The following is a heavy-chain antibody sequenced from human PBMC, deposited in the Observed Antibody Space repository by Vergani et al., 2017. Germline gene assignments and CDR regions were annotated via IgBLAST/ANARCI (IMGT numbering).Heavy chain of an antibody. J-gene: IGHJ6*02. CDR2: IIPIFGTA. Sequence: QVQLVQSGAEVKKPGSSVKVSCKASGGTFSSYAISWVRQAPGQGLEWMGRIIPIFGTANYAQKFQGRVTITADESTSTAYMELSSLRSEDTAVYYCARDXRESTRYYYCGMDVWGQGTTVTVSS. D-gene: IGHD2-2*01. V-gene: IGHV1-69*13. CDR1: GGTFSSYA. CDR3: ARDXRESTRYYYCGMDV.